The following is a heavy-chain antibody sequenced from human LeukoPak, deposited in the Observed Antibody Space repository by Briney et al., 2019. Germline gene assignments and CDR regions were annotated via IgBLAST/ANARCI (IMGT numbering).Heavy chain of an antibody. J-gene: IGHJ4*02. V-gene: IGHV4-39*07. CDR3: ARGRYTYGNAFDY. Sequence: SETLSLTCTVSGGSISRSTYYWGWIRQPPGRERGWIGSVSYTGNTYYHPSLKSRVTISVDTSKNQFSLKLTSVTAADTAVYYCARGRYTYGNAFDYWGQGTLVTVSS. CDR2: VSYTGNT. CDR1: GGSISRSTYY. D-gene: IGHD5-18*01.